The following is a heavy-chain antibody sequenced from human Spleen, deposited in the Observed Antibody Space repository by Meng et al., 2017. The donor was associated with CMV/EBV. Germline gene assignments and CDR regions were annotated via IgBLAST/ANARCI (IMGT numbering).Heavy chain of an antibody. V-gene: IGHV3-49*04. CDR2: IRSKTYGGTT. Sequence: GESLKISCAASGFTFSSYAMSWVRQAPGKGLEWVGFIRSKTYGGTTGYAASVKGRFTISRDDSKTIAYLQMNSLKTEDTAVYYCTRGYCSSTSCYHIDYWGQGTLVTVSS. CDR3: TRGYCSSTSCYHIDY. J-gene: IGHJ4*02. D-gene: IGHD2-2*01. CDR1: GFTFSSYA.